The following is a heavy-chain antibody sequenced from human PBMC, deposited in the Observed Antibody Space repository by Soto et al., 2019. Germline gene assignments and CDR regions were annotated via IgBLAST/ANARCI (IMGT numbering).Heavy chain of an antibody. CDR1: GFTFSSYA. J-gene: IGHJ4*02. CDR3: ARLPPATMIVVVSDY. CDR2: ISYDGSNK. V-gene: IGHV3-30-3*01. Sequence: HPGGSLRLSCAASGFTFSSYAMHWVRQAPGKGLEWVAVISYDGSNKYYADSVKGRFTISRDNSKNTLYLQMNSLRAEDTAVYYCARLPPATMIVVVSDYWGQGTLVTVSS. D-gene: IGHD3-22*01.